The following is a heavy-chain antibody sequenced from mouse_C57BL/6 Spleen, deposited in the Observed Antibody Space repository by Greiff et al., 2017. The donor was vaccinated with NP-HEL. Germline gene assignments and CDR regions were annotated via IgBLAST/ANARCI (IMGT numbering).Heavy chain of an antibody. CDR3: ARGDGYYFDY. CDR1: GYSITSGYY. V-gene: IGHV3-6*01. D-gene: IGHD2-3*01. J-gene: IGHJ2*01. Sequence: EVQLVESGPGLVKPSQSLSLTCSVSGYSITSGYYWNWLRQLPGNLLEWMGYISYDGSNKYNPSLKNRISITRDTSKNQFFLKLNSVTTEDTATYYCARGDGYYFDYWGQGTTLTVSA. CDR2: ISYDGSN.